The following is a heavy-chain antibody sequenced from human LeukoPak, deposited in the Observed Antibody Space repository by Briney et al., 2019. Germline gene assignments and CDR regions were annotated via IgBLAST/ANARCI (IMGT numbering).Heavy chain of an antibody. D-gene: IGHD3-10*02. V-gene: IGHV3-48*03. Sequence: GGSLRLSCAASGFTFSSYEMYWVRQAPGKGLEWVSYISSSGSTIYYADSVKGRFTISRDNAKNSLYLQMNSLRAEDTAVYYCAELGITMIGGVWGKGTTVTISS. CDR2: ISSSGSTI. CDR3: AELGITMIGGV. J-gene: IGHJ6*04. CDR1: GFTFSSYE.